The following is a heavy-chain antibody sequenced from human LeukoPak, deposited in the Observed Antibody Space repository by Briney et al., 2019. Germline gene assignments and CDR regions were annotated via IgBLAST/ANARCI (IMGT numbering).Heavy chain of an antibody. CDR1: GFTFSSYA. D-gene: IGHD3-10*01. V-gene: IGHV3-23*01. CDR3: AKAQLWFGELAPFDY. J-gene: IGHJ4*02. CDR2: ISGSGGST. Sequence: GSLRLSCAASGFTFSSYAMSWVRQAPGKGLEWVSAISGSGGSTYYADSVKGRFTISRDNSKNTLYLQMNSLRAEDTAVYYCAKAQLWFGELAPFDYWGQGTLVTVSS.